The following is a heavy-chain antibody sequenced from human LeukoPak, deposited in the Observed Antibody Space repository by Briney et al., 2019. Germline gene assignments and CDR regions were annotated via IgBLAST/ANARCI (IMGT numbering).Heavy chain of an antibody. D-gene: IGHD5-12*01. CDR1: GYTSTIYY. V-gene: IGHV1-46*03. Sequence: ASVKVSCKASGYTSTIYYIHWVRQAPGQGLEWMGIINPSGGSTSYAQKFQGRVTMTRDTSTSTVYMELSSLRSEDTAMYYCTRDSYSGYDRSLGYWGQGTLVTVSS. CDR3: TRDSYSGYDRSLGY. CDR2: INPSGGST. J-gene: IGHJ4*02.